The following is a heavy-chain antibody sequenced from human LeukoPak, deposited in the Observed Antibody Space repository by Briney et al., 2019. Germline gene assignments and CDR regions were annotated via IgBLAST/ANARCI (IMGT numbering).Heavy chain of an antibody. CDR2: MWHDGSRT. V-gene: IGHV3-33*03. CDR3: AKEVTVTIFDY. CDR1: GFTFDKYG. J-gene: IGHJ4*02. Sequence: GGSLRLSCATSGFTFDKYGIHWVRQAPGKGLEWVAVMWHDGSRTHYADSLKGRFTISRDNSKDTAFLQMNSLRAEDTAVYYCAKEVTVTIFDYWGQGTLVTVSS. D-gene: IGHD4-17*01.